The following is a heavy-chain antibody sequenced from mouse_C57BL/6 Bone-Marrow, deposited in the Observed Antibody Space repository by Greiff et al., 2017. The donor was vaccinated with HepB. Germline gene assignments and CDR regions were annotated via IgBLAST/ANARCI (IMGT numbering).Heavy chain of an antibody. CDR3: ARWGYVGYFHV. D-gene: IGHD2-14*01. V-gene: IGHV1-63*01. CDR2: IYPGGGYT. Sequence: AQLQQSGAELVRPGTSVKMSCKASGYTFTNYWLGWAKQRPGHGLEWIGYIYPGGGYTNYNEKFKGKATLTADKSSRTAYMQFSSLTSEDSAIYYCARWGYVGYFHVWGTGTTVTVSS. CDR1: GYTFTNYW. J-gene: IGHJ1*03.